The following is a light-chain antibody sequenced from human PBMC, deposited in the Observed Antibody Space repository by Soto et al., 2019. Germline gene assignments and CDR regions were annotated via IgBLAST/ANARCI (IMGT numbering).Light chain of an antibody. V-gene: IGLV1-40*01. CDR2: GNS. Sequence: QSVLTQPPSVSGAPGQRVTISCTGSSSNIGAGYVHWYQQLPGTAPKLLIYGNSNRPSGVPDRFSGSKSGTSASLAITGLQAEDEADYYCQSYDIRVRVVFGGGTKLTVL. CDR3: QSYDIRVRVV. CDR1: SSNIGAGY. J-gene: IGLJ2*01.